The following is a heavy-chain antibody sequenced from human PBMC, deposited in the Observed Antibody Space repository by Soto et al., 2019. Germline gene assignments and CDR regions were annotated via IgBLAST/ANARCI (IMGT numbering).Heavy chain of an antibody. CDR2: IIPIFGTA. CDR1: GVTFSSYA. CDR3: ASALSVAAAGPYYYYGMDV. V-gene: IGHV1-69*01. J-gene: IGHJ6*02. Sequence: VQLVQSGAEVKKPGSSVKVSCKASGVTFSSYAISWVRQAPGQGLEWMGGIIPIFGTANYAQKFQGRVTITADESTSTAYMELISLRSEDTAVYYCASALSVAAAGPYYYYGMDVWGQGTTVTVSS. D-gene: IGHD6-13*01.